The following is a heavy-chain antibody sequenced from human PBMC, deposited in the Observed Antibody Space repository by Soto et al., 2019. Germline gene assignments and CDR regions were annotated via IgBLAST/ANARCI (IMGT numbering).Heavy chain of an antibody. CDR2: INPKSGGT. CDR1: GYSFTDYH. D-gene: IGHD2-8*01. V-gene: IGHV1-2*04. CDR3: ARGDSTDCSKGVCSFFYNHDMHV. Sequence: ASVKVSCKASGYSFTDYHIHWVRQAPGQGLEWLGRINPKSGGTSTAQKFQGWVTMTTDTSISTASMELTRLTSDDTAIYYCARGDSTDCSKGVCSFFYNHDMHVWGEVTTVTVYS. J-gene: IGHJ6*04.